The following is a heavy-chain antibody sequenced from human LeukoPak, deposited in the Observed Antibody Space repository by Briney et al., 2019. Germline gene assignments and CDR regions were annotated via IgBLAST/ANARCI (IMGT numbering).Heavy chain of an antibody. Sequence: GGSLRLSCAASGFTFSDYYMSWIRQAPGKGLEWVSYISSSGSTIYYADSVKGRFTISRDNAKNSLYLQMNSLRAEDTAVYYCTTELSSVASKFHWGQGTLVTVSS. CDR2: ISSSGSTI. V-gene: IGHV3-11*01. D-gene: IGHD6-6*01. CDR1: GFTFSDYY. CDR3: TTELSSVASKFH. J-gene: IGHJ4*02.